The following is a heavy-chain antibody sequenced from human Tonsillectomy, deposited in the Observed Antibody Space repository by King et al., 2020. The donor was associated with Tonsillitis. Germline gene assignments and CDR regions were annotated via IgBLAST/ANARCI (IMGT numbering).Heavy chain of an antibody. CDR3: AKDLNSVKRVFRDDYDGMDV. CDR2: ITWNSGKR. CDR1: GFFSDDYA. V-gene: IGHV3-9*02. D-gene: IGHD5-24*01. Sequence: QLVQSGGDLVQPGRSLRLSCAASGFFSDDYAMHWVRQVPGKGLEWVSGITWNSGKRGYADSVKGRFTISRDNAKNSLYLQMNSLRVEDTALYYCAKDLNSVKRVFRDDYDGMDVWGQGTSVTVSS. J-gene: IGHJ6*02.